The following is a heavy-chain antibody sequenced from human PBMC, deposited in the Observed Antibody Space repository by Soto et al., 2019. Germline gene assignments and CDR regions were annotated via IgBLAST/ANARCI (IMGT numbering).Heavy chain of an antibody. CDR1: GYSFTSYW. CDR2: IYPGDSDT. Sequence: RGESLKISCKGSGYSFTSYWIGWVRQMPGKGLEWMGIIYPGDSDTRYSPSFQGQVTISADKSISTAYLQWSSLKASDTAMYYCARFPSNYYDSSGYVDIWGQGTMVTVSS. V-gene: IGHV5-51*01. D-gene: IGHD3-22*01. CDR3: ARFPSNYYDSSGYVDI. J-gene: IGHJ3*02.